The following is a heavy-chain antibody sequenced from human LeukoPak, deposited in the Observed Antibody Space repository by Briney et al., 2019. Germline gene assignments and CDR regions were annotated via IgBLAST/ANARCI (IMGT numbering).Heavy chain of an antibody. CDR3: ASSSTSYDYYYYYMDV. CDR1: GFTFSASD. Sequence: PGGSLRLSCAASGFTFSASDMNWVRQAPGKGLEWVSSISSSSSYIYYADSVKGRFTISRDNAKSSLYLQMNSLRAEDTAVYYCASSSTSYDYYYYYMDVWGKGTTVTISS. CDR2: ISSSSSYI. V-gene: IGHV3-21*01. J-gene: IGHJ6*03. D-gene: IGHD2-2*01.